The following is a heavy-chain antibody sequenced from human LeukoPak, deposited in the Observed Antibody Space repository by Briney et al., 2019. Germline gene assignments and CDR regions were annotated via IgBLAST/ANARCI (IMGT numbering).Heavy chain of an antibody. Sequence: SSETLSLTCTVSGGSISSYYWGWIRQPPGKGLEWIGSIYYSGSTYYNPSLKSRVTISVDTSKNQFSLKLSSVTAADTAVYYCARHFSREGSGYSWGQGTLVTVSS. CDR2: IYYSGST. D-gene: IGHD3-22*01. CDR3: ARHFSREGSGYS. J-gene: IGHJ4*02. V-gene: IGHV4-39*01. CDR1: GGSISSYY.